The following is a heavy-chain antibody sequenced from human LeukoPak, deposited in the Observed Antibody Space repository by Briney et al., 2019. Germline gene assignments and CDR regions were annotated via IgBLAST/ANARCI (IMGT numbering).Heavy chain of an antibody. CDR1: GFTFSSYS. CDR3: ARGSVAGTDY. D-gene: IGHD6-19*01. CDR2: ISSSSSYI. Sequence: GGSLRLSCAASGFTFSSYSMNWVRQAPGKGLEWVSSISSSSSYIYYADSVKGRFTISRDNAKNSLYLQMNSLKAEDTAVYYCARGSVAGTDYWGQGTLVTVSS. J-gene: IGHJ4*02. V-gene: IGHV3-21*01.